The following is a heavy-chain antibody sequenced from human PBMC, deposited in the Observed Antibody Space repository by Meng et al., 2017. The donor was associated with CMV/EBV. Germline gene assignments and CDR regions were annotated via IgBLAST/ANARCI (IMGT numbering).Heavy chain of an antibody. CDR1: GFTVSSNY. J-gene: IGHJ6*02. D-gene: IGHD5-12*01. Sequence: GGSLRLSCAASGFTVSSNYMSWVRQAPGKGLEWVSVIYGGGSTYYADSVKGRFTISRDNSKNTLYLQMNSLRAEDTAVYYCARDKVLRLRGGDYYYGMDVWGQGTTVTVSS. V-gene: IGHV3-53*01. CDR2: IYGGGST. CDR3: ARDKVLRLRGGDYYYGMDV.